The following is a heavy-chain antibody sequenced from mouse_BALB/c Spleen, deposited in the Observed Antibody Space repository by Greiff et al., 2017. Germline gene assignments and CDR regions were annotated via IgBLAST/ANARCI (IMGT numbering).Heavy chain of an antibody. CDR1: GFTFSSYT. Sequence: DVKLVESGGGLVKPGGSLKLSCAASGFTFSSYTMSWVRQTPEKRLEWVATISSGGSYTYYPDSVKGRFTISRDNAKNTLYLQMSSLKSEDTAMYYCTREAPGNAMDYWGQGTSVTVSS. J-gene: IGHJ4*01. CDR2: ISSGGSYT. V-gene: IGHV5-6-4*01. CDR3: TREAPGNAMDY.